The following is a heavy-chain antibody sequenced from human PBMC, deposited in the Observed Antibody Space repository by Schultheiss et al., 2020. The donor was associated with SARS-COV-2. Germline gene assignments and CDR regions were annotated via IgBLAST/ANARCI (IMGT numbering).Heavy chain of an antibody. D-gene: IGHD7-27*01. J-gene: IGHJ6*03. V-gene: IGHV4-61*10. CDR1: GGSISSGSYY. CDR3: ARVGWGKPPKHYYYYMDV. Sequence: SETLSLTCTVSGGSISSGSYYWSWIRQPAGKGLEWIGEINHSGSTNYNPSLKSRVTISVDTSKNQFSLKLSSVTAPDTAVYYCARVGWGKPPKHYYYYMDVWGKGTTVTVSS. CDR2: INHSGST.